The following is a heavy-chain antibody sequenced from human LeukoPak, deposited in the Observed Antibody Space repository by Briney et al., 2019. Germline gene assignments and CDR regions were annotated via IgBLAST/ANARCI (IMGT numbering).Heavy chain of an antibody. J-gene: IGHJ4*02. CDR2: ISAYNGNT. V-gene: IGHV1-18*01. Sequence: ASVKVSCKASGYTFTSYGISWVRQAPGQGLEWMGWISAYNGNTNYAQKLQGRVTMTTDTSTSTAYMEPRSLRSDDTAVYYCARVSSGWYVYYFDYWGQGTLVTVSS. CDR1: GYTFTSYG. D-gene: IGHD6-19*01. CDR3: ARVSSGWYVYYFDY.